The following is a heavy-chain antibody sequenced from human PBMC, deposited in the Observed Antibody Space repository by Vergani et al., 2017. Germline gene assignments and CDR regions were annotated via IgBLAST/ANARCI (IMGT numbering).Heavy chain of an antibody. V-gene: IGHV1-69*13. Sequence: QGQLAQSGAEVKKPGSSVKVSCKASGGTFSSNSISWVRQAPGQGLEWMGRIIPIFGTTSYAQKFQGRVTILADESTSTAYMELSSRRSEDTAVYYCARQGGYCSSTSCSRDNWFDPWGQGTLVTVSS. D-gene: IGHD2-2*01. J-gene: IGHJ5*02. CDR2: IIPIFGTT. CDR3: ARQGGYCSSTSCSRDNWFDP. CDR1: GGTFSSNS.